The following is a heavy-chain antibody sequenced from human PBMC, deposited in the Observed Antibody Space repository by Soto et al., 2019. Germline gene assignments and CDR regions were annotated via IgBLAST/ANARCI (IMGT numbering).Heavy chain of an antibody. CDR3: AHSRAPRIFDY. CDR2: IYWDDDK. V-gene: IGHV2-5*02. Sequence: QITLKESGPPLVKPTQTLTLTCTFSGFSLSTSGVGVGWIRQPPGEALEWLALIYWDDDKRYSPSLKSRFTITKDTSKNQVVLTMTNVDPVDTATYYCAHSRAPRIFDYWGQGTLVTVSS. J-gene: IGHJ4*02. D-gene: IGHD3-10*01. CDR1: GFSLSTSGVG.